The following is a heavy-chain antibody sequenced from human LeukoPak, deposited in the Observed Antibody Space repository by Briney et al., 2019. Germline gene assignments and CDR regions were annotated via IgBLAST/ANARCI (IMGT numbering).Heavy chain of an antibody. Sequence: ASVKVSCKASGYTFTSYGISWVRQAPGQGLEGLGWISAYNGNTNYAQKLQGRVTMTTDTSTRTAYIELGSLRSDDTAVYYCASQAVATNDWFDPWGQGTLVTVSS. CDR2: ISAYNGNT. V-gene: IGHV1-18*01. D-gene: IGHD6-19*01. CDR1: GYTFTSYG. J-gene: IGHJ5*02. CDR3: ASQAVATNDWFDP.